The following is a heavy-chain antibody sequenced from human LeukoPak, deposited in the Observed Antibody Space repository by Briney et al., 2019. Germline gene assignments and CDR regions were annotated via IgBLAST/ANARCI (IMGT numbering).Heavy chain of an antibody. V-gene: IGHV3-11*01. J-gene: IGHJ4*02. CDR2: ISSSGGAL. CDR3: ARESVKYSTSWGY. D-gene: IGHD6-6*01. CDR1: GFTFSDYY. Sequence: GGSLRLSCAASGFTFSDYYMTWIRQAPGKGLEWVSYISSSGGALYYADSVRGRFTISRDNAKTSLYLQMNSLRVEDTAVYYCARESVKYSTSWGYWGQGTLVTVSS.